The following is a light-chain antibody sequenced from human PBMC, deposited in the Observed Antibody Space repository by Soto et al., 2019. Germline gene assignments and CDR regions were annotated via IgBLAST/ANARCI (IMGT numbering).Light chain of an antibody. CDR2: DSS. CDR3: QHRSNCPPWT. Sequence: EIVLTQSPATLSLSPGERATLSCWASQSISNYLAWYQQKPGQAPRLLIYDSSIRATGIPARFSGSGAGTDVTHTITSLEPEDSAVNYLQHRSNCPPWTFGSGTKVE. V-gene: IGKV3-11*01. J-gene: IGKJ1*01. CDR1: QSISNY.